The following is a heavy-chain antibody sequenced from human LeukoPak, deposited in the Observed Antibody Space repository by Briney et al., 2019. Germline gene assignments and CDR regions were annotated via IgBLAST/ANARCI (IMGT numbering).Heavy chain of an antibody. CDR2: IIPIFGTA. Sequence: ASVKVSCKASGGTFSSYAISWVRQAPGQGLEWMGGIIPIFGTANYALKFQGRVTITTDESTSTAYMELSSLRSEDTAVYYCARGGTYSGSYYYWGQGTLVTVSS. CDR3: ARGGTYSGSYYY. J-gene: IGHJ4*02. D-gene: IGHD1-26*01. CDR1: GGTFSSYA. V-gene: IGHV1-69*05.